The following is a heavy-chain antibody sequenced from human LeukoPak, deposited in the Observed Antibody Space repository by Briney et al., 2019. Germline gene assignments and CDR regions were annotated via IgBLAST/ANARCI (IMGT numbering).Heavy chain of an antibody. CDR3: ASRDTSGWYDH. Sequence: PGGSLRLSCAASGFSVRNNYMSWVRQARGEGLEWVSAIATDFYTNYADSVRGRFTISRDDSKNTLFLQMNSLRAEDTAVYYCASRDTSGWYDHWGQGTLVTVSS. D-gene: IGHD3-22*01. J-gene: IGHJ5*02. V-gene: IGHV3-53*01. CDR2: IATDFYT. CDR1: GFSVRNNY.